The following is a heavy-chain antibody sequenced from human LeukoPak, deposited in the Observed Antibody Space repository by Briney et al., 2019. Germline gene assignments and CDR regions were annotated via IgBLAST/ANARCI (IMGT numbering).Heavy chain of an antibody. Sequence: PGGSLRLSCAASGFTFSSYSMNWVRQAPGKGLEWVSSISSSSSYIYYADSVKGRFTISRDNAKNSLYLQMNSLRAEDTAVYYCARQRIAARLGLDYWGQGTLVTVSS. CDR3: ARQRIAARLGLDY. D-gene: IGHD6-6*01. J-gene: IGHJ4*02. V-gene: IGHV3-21*01. CDR1: GFTFSSYS. CDR2: ISSSSSYI.